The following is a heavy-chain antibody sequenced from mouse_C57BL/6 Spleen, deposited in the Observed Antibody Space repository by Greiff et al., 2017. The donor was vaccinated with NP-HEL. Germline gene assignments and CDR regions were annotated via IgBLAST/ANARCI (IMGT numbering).Heavy chain of an antibody. J-gene: IGHJ1*03. Sequence: EVMLVESGAELVRPGSSVKMSCKTSGYTFTSYGINWVKQRPGQGLEWIGYIYIGNGYTEYNEKFKGKATLTSDTSSSTAYMQLSSLTSEDSAIYFCARGGYYGSSLHWYFDVWGTGTTVTVSS. CDR3: ARGGYYGSSLHWYFDV. V-gene: IGHV1-58*01. CDR2: IYIGNGYT. D-gene: IGHD1-1*01. CDR1: GYTFTSYG.